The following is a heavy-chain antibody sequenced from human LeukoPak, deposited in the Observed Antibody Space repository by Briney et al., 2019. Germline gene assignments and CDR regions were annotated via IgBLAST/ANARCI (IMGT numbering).Heavy chain of an antibody. V-gene: IGHV4-4*07. CDR1: GGSVRSYY. J-gene: IGHJ4*02. Sequence: PSETLSLTCTVSGGSVRSYYSSWIRQPAGKGLEWIGRIYTSGSTNYNPSLKSRVTMSVDTSKNQFSLKLSSVTAADTAVYYCARSLRSITIFGVVTSFDYWGQGTLVTVSS. D-gene: IGHD3-3*01. CDR3: ARSLRSITIFGVVTSFDY. CDR2: IYTSGST.